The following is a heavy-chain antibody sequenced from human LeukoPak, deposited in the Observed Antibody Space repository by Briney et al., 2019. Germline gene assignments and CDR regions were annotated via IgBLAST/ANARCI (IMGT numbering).Heavy chain of an antibody. CDR2: ISSSSSYI. CDR1: GFTFSSYS. Sequence: GGSLRLSCAASGFTFSSYSMNWVRQAPGKGLEWVSSISSSSSYIYYADSVKGRFTISRDNAKNSLYLQMNSLRAEDTAVYYCAKDQATGPEDSSGYYGWFDPWGQGTLVTVSS. V-gene: IGHV3-21*01. D-gene: IGHD3-22*01. J-gene: IGHJ5*02. CDR3: AKDQATGPEDSSGYYGWFDP.